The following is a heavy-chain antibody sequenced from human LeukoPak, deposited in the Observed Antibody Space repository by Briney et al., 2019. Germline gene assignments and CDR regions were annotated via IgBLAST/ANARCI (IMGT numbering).Heavy chain of an antibody. J-gene: IGHJ4*02. Sequence: GSLRLSCVAPGFTFSSFWMSWVRQAPGKGLEFVANIDQDGSVRNYVDSVKGRFIISRDNAKNSLYLQMDSLRAEDTAVYFCARDPGSSSFDYWGLGTPVTVSS. V-gene: IGHV3-7*01. CDR2: IDQDGSVR. D-gene: IGHD6-13*01. CDR1: GFTFSSFW. CDR3: ARDPGSSSFDY.